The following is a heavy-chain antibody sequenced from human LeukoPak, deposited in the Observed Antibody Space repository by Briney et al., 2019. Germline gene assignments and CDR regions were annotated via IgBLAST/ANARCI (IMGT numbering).Heavy chain of an antibody. CDR3: ARVRYGYKVAFDI. Sequence: SETLSLTCAIYGGSFSGYYWTWIRQPPGKGLEWIGEINHTGSTNYNPSLKSRVTISVDTSKNQFSLKLSSVTAADTAVYYCARVRYGYKVAFDIWGQGTMVTVSS. CDR2: INHTGST. D-gene: IGHD5-18*01. CDR1: GGSFSGYY. V-gene: IGHV4-34*01. J-gene: IGHJ3*02.